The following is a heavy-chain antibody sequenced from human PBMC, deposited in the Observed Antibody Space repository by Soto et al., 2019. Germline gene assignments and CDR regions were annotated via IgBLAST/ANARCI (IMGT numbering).Heavy chain of an antibody. V-gene: IGHV1-46*01. CDR3: AIRRGGKTVANFSMGA. Sequence: ASVKVSCKASGDSVSNDYLHWVRQAPGQGFEWLGVISPFGGATAYAQRFKGRVTVTMDKSSTTFYLELSSLRSDDTAVYYCAIRRGGKTVANFSMGAWGQGVRVTVSS. D-gene: IGHD1-26*01. CDR1: GDSVSNDY. CDR2: ISPFGGAT. J-gene: IGHJ6*02.